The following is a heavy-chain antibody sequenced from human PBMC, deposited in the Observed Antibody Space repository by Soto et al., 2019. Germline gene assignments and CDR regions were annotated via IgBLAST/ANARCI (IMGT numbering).Heavy chain of an antibody. J-gene: IGHJ5*02. D-gene: IGHD3-10*01. V-gene: IGHV3-21*01. Sequence: LRLSCAASGFTFSSYSMNWVRQAPGKGLEWVSSISSSSSYIYYADSVKGRFTISRDNAKNSLYLQMNSLRAEDTAVYYCARARGPPNWFDPWGQGTLVTVSS. CDR3: ARARGPPNWFDP. CDR2: ISSSSSYI. CDR1: GFTFSSYS.